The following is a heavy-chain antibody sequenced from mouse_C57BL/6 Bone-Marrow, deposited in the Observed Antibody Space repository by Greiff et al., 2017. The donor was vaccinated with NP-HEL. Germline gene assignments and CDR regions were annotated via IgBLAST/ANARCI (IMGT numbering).Heavy chain of an antibody. CDR2: IYPRSGNT. CDR3: ARGRGRFAY. CDR1: GYTFTSYG. Sequence: QVQLQQSGAELARPGASVKLSCKASGYTFTSYGISWVKQRTGQGLEWIGEIYPRSGNTYYNEKFKGKATLTADKSSSTAYMELRSLTSEDSAVYFCARGRGRFAYWGQGTLVTVSA. J-gene: IGHJ3*01. V-gene: IGHV1-81*01.